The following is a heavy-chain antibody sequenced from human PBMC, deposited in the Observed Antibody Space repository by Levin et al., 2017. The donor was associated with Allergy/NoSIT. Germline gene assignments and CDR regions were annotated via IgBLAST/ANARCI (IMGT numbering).Heavy chain of an antibody. CDR1: GFTFSSYA. V-gene: IGHV3-30-3*01. D-gene: IGHD6-13*01. CDR2: ISYDGSNK. J-gene: IGHJ6*03. CDR3: ARDARIAAVLDLGNYYYMDV. Sequence: GGSLRLSCAASGFTFSSYAMHWVRQAPGKGLEWVAVISYDGSNKYYADSVKGRFTISRDNSKNTLYLQMNSLRAEDTAVYYCARDARIAAVLDLGNYYYMDVWGKGTTVTVSS.